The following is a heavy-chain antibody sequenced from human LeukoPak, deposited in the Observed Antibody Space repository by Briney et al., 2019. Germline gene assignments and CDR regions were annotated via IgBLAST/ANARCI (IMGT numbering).Heavy chain of an antibody. V-gene: IGHV3-23*01. J-gene: IGHJ3*01. CDR3: ARVAYYRVTADQITDAFDV. Sequence: PGGSLRLSCAASGFTFSSYAMSWVRQAPGKGLEWVSAISGSGGSTYYADSVKGRFTISRDNSRSTLYLQMNSLRAEDTAVYFCARVAYYRVTADQITDAFDVWGHGTVVTVSS. CDR2: ISGSGGST. CDR1: GFTFSSYA. D-gene: IGHD2-21*02.